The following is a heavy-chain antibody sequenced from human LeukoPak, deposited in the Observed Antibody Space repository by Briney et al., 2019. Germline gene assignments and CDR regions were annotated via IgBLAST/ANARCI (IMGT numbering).Heavy chain of an antibody. CDR1: GFTVSNNY. J-gene: IGHJ4*02. CDR3: ARDREGH. CDR2: IYSGGAT. Sequence: PGGSLRLSCGASGFTVSNNYMRWVRQAPGKGLEWVSSIYSGGATKYADSVKGRFTISRDNSKNTLYLQMNSLRPEDAAVYYCARDREGHWAQGTLVTVSS. V-gene: IGHV3-53*01. D-gene: IGHD1-26*01.